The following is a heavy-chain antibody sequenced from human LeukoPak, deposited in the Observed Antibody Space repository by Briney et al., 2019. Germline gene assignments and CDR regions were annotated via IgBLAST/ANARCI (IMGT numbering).Heavy chain of an antibody. Sequence: GGSLRLSCAASGVTFSNYAMHWVRQAPGKGLEWVAVISYDGSNKYYADSVKGRFTISRDNSKNTLYLQMNSLRAEDTAVYYCARDDLYYGSGSYYKMGFDYWGQGTLVTVSS. CDR1: GVTFSNYA. V-gene: IGHV3-30-3*01. CDR2: ISYDGSNK. D-gene: IGHD3-10*01. CDR3: ARDDLYYGSGSYYKMGFDY. J-gene: IGHJ4*02.